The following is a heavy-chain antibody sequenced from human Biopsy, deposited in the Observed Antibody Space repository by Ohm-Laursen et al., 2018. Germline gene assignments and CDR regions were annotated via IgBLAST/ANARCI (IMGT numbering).Heavy chain of an antibody. CDR1: GVSISVDGYY. CDR2: IYHSGTT. V-gene: IGHV4-31*03. J-gene: IGHJ4*02. D-gene: IGHD1-26*01. Sequence: SETLSLTRTVSGVSISVDGYYWAWIRQLPGKGLDWIGYIYHSGTTYYNPSLKSRLTRSVDTSKNEFSLRLRSVTAADTAVDFCATSRASWDTAQGVDYWGQGTLVTVSS. CDR3: ATSRASWDTAQGVDY.